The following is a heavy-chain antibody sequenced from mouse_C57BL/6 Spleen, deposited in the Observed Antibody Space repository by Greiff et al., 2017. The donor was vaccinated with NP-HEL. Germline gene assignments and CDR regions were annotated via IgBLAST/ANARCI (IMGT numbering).Heavy chain of an antibody. J-gene: IGHJ4*01. CDR3: VRGSHYYGSSYDAMDY. Sequence: EVNVVESGGGLVQPKGSLKLSCAASGFTFNTYAMHWVRQAPGKGLEWVARIRSKSSNYATYYADSVKDRFTISRDDSQSMLYLQMNNLKTEDTAMYYCVRGSHYYGSSYDAMDYWGQGTSVTVSS. D-gene: IGHD1-1*01. CDR2: IRSKSSNYAT. V-gene: IGHV10-3*01. CDR1: GFTFNTYA.